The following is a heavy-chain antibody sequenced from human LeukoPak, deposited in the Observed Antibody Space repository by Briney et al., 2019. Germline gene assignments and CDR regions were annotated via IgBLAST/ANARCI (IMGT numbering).Heavy chain of an antibody. Sequence: GWSLRLSCAASGFTFRSHAMRWVRRDPGTGREGASAMSGSCGSTSYADSVKGRFTISRDNSKNTLYLQMNSLRAEDTAVYYCAKGRKLDYYDSSGLDYWGQGILVTVSS. CDR3: AKGRKLDYYDSSGLDY. J-gene: IGHJ4*02. V-gene: IGHV3-23*01. CDR2: MSGSCGST. D-gene: IGHD3-22*01. CDR1: GFTFRSHA.